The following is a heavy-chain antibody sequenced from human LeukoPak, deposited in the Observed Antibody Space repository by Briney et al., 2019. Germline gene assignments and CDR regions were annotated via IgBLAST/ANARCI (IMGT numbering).Heavy chain of an antibody. CDR1: GGSVNGFY. V-gene: IGHV4-34*01. J-gene: IGHJ4*02. CDR3: ARGIYNDYYFDY. D-gene: IGHD5-24*01. CDR2: ITHSGVS. Sequence: SETLFLTCVVYGGSVNGFYWSWIRQPPGKGLEWIGEITHSGVSSYNPSLKGRVTISVDTSKNQFSLKLRSVTAADTAVYYCARGIYNDYYFDYWGQGTVVTVPS.